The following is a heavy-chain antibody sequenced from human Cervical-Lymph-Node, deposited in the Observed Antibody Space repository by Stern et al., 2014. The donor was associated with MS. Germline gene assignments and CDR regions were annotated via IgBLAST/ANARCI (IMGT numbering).Heavy chain of an antibody. Sequence: EVQLVESGGGLVQPGRSLRLSCAASGFPFDDYAMHWVRQAPGKGLEWVSGISWNSDSIGYADSVKGRFTISRDNAKNSLYLRMNSLRAEDTALYYCAKIHSGNYFDYWGQGTLVTVSS. CDR1: GFPFDDYA. D-gene: IGHD1-26*01. V-gene: IGHV3-9*01. CDR2: ISWNSDSI. CDR3: AKIHSGNYFDY. J-gene: IGHJ4*02.